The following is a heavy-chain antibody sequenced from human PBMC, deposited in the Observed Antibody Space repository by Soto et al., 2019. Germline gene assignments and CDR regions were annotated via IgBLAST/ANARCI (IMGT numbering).Heavy chain of an antibody. Sequence: SETLSLTCTVSGGSISSYYWSWIRQPPGKGLEWIGYIYYSGSTNYNPSLKSRVTISVDTSKNQFSLKLSSVTAADTAVYYCARSXDFSYRLYLNYFDYWGQGTLVTVSS. CDR1: GGSISSYY. J-gene: IGHJ4*02. D-gene: IGHD3-16*02. V-gene: IGHV4-59*01. CDR3: ARSXDFSYRLYLNYFDY. CDR2: IYYSGST.